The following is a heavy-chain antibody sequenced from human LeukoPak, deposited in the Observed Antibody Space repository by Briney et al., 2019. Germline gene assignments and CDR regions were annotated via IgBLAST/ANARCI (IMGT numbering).Heavy chain of an antibody. D-gene: IGHD4-11*01. CDR1: GGTFSSYA. V-gene: IGHV1-69*13. Sequence: ASVKVSCKASGGTFSSYAISWVRQAPGQGLEWMGGIIPIFGTANYARKFQGRVTITADESTSTAYMELSSLRSEDTAVYYCARARDDYSNYLYYYYGMDVWGQGTTVTVSS. CDR2: IIPIFGTA. CDR3: ARARDDYSNYLYYYYGMDV. J-gene: IGHJ6*02.